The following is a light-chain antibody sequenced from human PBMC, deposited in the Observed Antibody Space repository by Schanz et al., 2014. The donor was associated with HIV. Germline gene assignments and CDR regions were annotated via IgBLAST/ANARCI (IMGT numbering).Light chain of an antibody. CDR2: DVS. Sequence: QSALTQPRSVSGSPGQSVTISCTGTSSDVGGYNYVSWYQQHPGKAPKLMIYDVSKRPSGVPDRFSGSKSDNTASLTISGLQAEDEADYYCSSHAGRNSFVVFGGGTKLTVL. CDR3: SSHAGRNSFVV. CDR1: SSDVGGYNY. J-gene: IGLJ2*01. V-gene: IGLV2-11*01.